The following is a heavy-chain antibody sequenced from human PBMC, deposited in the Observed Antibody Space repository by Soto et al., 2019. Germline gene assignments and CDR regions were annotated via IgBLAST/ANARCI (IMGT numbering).Heavy chain of an antibody. CDR3: ARDVRFLEGYGMDV. Sequence: PSETLSLTCTVSGGSISSGVYYWSLIRQHPGKGLEWIGYIYYSGSTYYNPSLKSRVTISVDTSKNQFSLKLSSVTAADTAVYYCARDVRFLEGYGMDVWGQGTTVTVSS. D-gene: IGHD3-3*01. CDR1: GGSISSGVYY. J-gene: IGHJ6*02. CDR2: IYYSGST. V-gene: IGHV4-31*03.